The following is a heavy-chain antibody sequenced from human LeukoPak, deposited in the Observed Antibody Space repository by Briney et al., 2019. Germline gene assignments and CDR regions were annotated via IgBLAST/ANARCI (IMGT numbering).Heavy chain of an antibody. J-gene: IGHJ5*02. V-gene: IGHV1-2*02. CDR3: VRSGYDYDWFDP. Sequence: VASVKVSCKASGYTFTGYYMHWVRQAPGQGLEWMGWINPNSGGTNYAQKFQGRVTMTRDTSISTAYMELSSLGSDDTAVYYCVRSGYDYDWFDPWGQGTLVTVSS. D-gene: IGHD5-12*01. CDR2: INPNSGGT. CDR1: GYTFTGYY.